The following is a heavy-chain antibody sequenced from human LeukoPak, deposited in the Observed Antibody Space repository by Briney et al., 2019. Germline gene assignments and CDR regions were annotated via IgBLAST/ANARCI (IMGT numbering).Heavy chain of an antibody. J-gene: IGHJ3*02. V-gene: IGHV3-20*04. CDR3: ARVGYGDVNAFDI. CDR2: INWNGGST. Sequence: PGRSLRLSCAASGFTFDDYAMHWVRQAPGKGLEWVSGINWNGGSTGYADSVKGRFTISRDNAKNSLYLQMNSLRAEDTALYYCARVGYGDVNAFDIWGQGTMVTVSS. CDR1: GFTFDDYA. D-gene: IGHD4-17*01.